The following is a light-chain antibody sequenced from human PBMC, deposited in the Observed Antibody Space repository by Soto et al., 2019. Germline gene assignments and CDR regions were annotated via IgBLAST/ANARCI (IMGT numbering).Light chain of an antibody. CDR2: DAS. J-gene: IGKJ5*01. CDR1: QSVSSY. Sequence: ETVLTQSPATLSLSPGEKATLSCRASQSVSSYLAWYQQKPGQAPRLLIYDASNRATGIPARFSGSGSGTDFTLTISSLEPEDFAVYYCQQRSIWPPDTFGQGTRLEIK. CDR3: QQRSIWPPDT. V-gene: IGKV3-11*01.